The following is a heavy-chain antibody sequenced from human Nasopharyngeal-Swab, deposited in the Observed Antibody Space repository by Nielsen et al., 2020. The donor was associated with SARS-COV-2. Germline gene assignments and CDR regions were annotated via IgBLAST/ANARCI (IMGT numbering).Heavy chain of an antibody. V-gene: IGHV1-8*01. D-gene: IGHD2-15*01. CDR2: MNPNSGNT. J-gene: IGHJ4*02. CDR3: ARRKGSGGTCLGY. CDR1: GYTFTSYD. Sequence: ASLKVSCKASGYTFTSYDINWVRQATGQGLEWMGWMNPNSGNTAYAQRFQGRVTMTRNTSIDTAYMELTSLRSEDTAVYYCARRKGSGGTCLGYWGQGTLVTVSS.